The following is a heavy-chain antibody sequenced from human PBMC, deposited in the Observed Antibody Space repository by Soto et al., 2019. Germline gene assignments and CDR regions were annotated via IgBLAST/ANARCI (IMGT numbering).Heavy chain of an antibody. CDR1: GGSITNYY. Sequence: QVQLQESGPGLVKPSETLSLTCTVPGGSITNYYWSWIRQSPGKGLEWIGFIYYSGSTNYSPSLKSRVTISVSTSKNQFSLKMTSVTAADTGVYYCARDGTAVTTGYYGLDVWGQGTTVTVSS. V-gene: IGHV4-59*01. CDR2: IYYSGST. D-gene: IGHD2-2*01. CDR3: ARDGTAVTTGYYGLDV. J-gene: IGHJ6*02.